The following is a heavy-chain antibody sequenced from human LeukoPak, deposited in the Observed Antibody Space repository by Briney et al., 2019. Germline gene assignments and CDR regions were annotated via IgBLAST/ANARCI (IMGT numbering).Heavy chain of an antibody. D-gene: IGHD6-13*01. Sequence: GGSLRLSCAASGFTFSSYSMNWVRQAPGKGLEWVSSISSSSSYIYYADSVKGRFTISRDNAKNSLYLQMNSLRAEDTAVYYCAFKRSLGIAAAGTVDYWGQGTLVTVSS. CDR1: GFTFSSYS. CDR2: ISSSSSYI. V-gene: IGHV3-21*01. J-gene: IGHJ4*02. CDR3: AFKRSLGIAAAGTVDY.